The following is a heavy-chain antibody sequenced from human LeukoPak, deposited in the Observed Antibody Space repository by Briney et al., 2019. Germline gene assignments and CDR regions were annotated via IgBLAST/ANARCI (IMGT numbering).Heavy chain of an antibody. CDR3: ARDVGPIVGATNYYMDV. CDR1: GYTFTNYY. V-gene: IGHV1-46*01. Sequence: ASVKVSCKASGYTFTNYYIHWVRQASGQGLECMGIINPSGGSTSYAQKFQGRVTMTRDMSTSTVYMELSSLRSEDTAVYYCARDVGPIVGATNYYMDVWGKGTTVTVSS. CDR2: INPSGGST. J-gene: IGHJ6*03. D-gene: IGHD1-26*01.